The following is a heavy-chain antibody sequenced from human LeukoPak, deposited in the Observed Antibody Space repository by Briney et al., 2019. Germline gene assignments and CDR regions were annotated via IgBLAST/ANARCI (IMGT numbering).Heavy chain of an antibody. CDR2: ISSSSSYI. J-gene: IGHJ4*02. V-gene: IGHV3-21*01. D-gene: IGHD3-3*01. Sequence: GGSLRLSCAACGFTFSSYSMNWVRQAPGKGLEWVSSISSSSSYIYYADSVKGRFTISRDNAKNSLYLQMNSLRAEDTAVYYCASYDFWREGYFDYWGQGTLVTVSS. CDR1: GFTFSSYS. CDR3: ASYDFWREGYFDY.